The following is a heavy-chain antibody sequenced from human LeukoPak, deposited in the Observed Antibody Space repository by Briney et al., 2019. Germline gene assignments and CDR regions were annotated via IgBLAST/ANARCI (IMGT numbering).Heavy chain of an antibody. CDR3: ARTFSAFDI. D-gene: IGHD3-3*01. Sequence: SETLSLTCTVSGGSISSSSYYWGWIRQPPGKGLEWIGSIYYSGSTYYNPSLKSRVTISVDTSKNQFSLKLSSVTAADTAVYYCARTFSAFDIWGQGTMVTVSS. CDR1: GGSISSSSYY. J-gene: IGHJ3*02. V-gene: IGHV4-39*01. CDR2: IYYSGST.